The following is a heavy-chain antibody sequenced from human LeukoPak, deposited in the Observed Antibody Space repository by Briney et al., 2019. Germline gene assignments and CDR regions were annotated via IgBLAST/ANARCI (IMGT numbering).Heavy chain of an antibody. CDR2: ISWNSANI. D-gene: IGHD2-15*01. J-gene: IGHJ1*01. Sequence: KAGKSLRLSCAAFGFTFDNYAMHWVRRAPGKGLEWVSSISWNSANIAYADSVKGRFTISRDNAKNSLYLQMNSLRPEDMALYYCVKDTSGASQYFQYWGHGTVVTVSS. V-gene: IGHV3-9*03. CDR3: VKDTSGASQYFQY. CDR1: GFTFDNYA.